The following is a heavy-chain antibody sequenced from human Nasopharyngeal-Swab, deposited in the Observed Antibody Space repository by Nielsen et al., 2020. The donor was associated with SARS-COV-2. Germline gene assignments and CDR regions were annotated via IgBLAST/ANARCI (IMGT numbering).Heavy chain of an antibody. V-gene: IGHV3-21*01. CDR1: GFTFSSYS. J-gene: IGHJ3*02. Sequence: GGSLRLSCAASGFTFSSYSMNWVRQAPGKGLEWVSSISSSSYIYYADSVKGRFTISRDNAKNSLYLQMNSLRAEDTAVYYCARVRSLAGHDAFDIWGQGTMVTVS. CDR3: ARVRSLAGHDAFDI. CDR2: ISSSSYI. D-gene: IGHD6-19*01.